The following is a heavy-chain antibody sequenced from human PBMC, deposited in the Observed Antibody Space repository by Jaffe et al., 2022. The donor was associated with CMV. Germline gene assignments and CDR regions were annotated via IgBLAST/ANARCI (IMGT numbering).Heavy chain of an antibody. V-gene: IGHV3-23*04. Sequence: EVQLVDSGGGLVQPGGSLRLSCAASGFTFRSYSMSWVRQAPGKAPEWVSGISGSGDKTFYAGSVKGRFIISRDNSKNTLDLQMNSLRVEDTAIYYCAKPSTVNYANDGFDIWGQGTMVTVSS. CDR2: ISGSGDKT. J-gene: IGHJ3*02. CDR3: AKPSTVNYANDGFDI. D-gene: IGHD2-8*02. CDR1: GFTFRSYS.